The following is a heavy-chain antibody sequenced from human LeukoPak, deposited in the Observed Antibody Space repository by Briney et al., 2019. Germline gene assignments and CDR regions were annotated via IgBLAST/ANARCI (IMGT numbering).Heavy chain of an antibody. CDR1: GYTFTGYY. CDR2: INPNSGGT. V-gene: IGHV1-2*02. Sequence: ASVKVSCKASGYTFTGYYMHWVRQAPGQGLEWMGWINPNSGGTNYAQKLQGRVTMTTDTSTSTAYMELRSLRSDDTAVYYCARDMDDYGDRWADFDYWGQGTLVTVSS. J-gene: IGHJ4*02. D-gene: IGHD4-17*01. CDR3: ARDMDDYGDRWADFDY.